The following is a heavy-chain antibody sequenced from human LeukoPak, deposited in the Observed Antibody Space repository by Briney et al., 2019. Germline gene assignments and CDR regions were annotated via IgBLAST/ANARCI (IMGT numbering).Heavy chain of an antibody. J-gene: IGHJ4*02. D-gene: IGHD5-18*01. CDR1: GGSIRSIDSY. CDR3: ARHGRGYSYGPLDY. CDR2: GFYSGST. Sequence: SETLSLTCTVSGGSIRSIDSYWGWIRQPPGKGLEWIGSGFYSGSTYYNPSLKSRVTISVDTSKNQFSLKLSSVTAADTAVYYCARHGRGYSYGPLDYWGQGTLITVSS. V-gene: IGHV4-39*07.